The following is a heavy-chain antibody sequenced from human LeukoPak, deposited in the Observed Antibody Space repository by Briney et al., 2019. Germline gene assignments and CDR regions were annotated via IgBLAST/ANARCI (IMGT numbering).Heavy chain of an antibody. CDR1: GYTFTGYY. V-gene: IGHV1-2*02. CDR3: ARERLRPYYYYGMDV. J-gene: IGHJ6*02. Sequence: GASVKVSCKASGYTFTGYYMHWVRQAPGQGLEWMGWINPNSGGTNYAQKFQGRVTMTRDTSISTAYMELSRLRSDDTAVYYCARERLRPYYYYGMDVWGQGTTVTVSS. CDR2: INPNSGGT.